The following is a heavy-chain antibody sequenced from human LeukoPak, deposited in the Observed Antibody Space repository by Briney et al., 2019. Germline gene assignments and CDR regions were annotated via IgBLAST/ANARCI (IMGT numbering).Heavy chain of an antibody. CDR1: GGSISSGGYY. CDR3: ARSAYCSGGSCYATGLFDY. Sequence: SQTLSLTCTVSGGSISSGGYYWSWIRQHPGKGLEWIGYIYYSGGPTYNPSLKSRVTISIDTSKNQFSLQLTSVTAADTAVYYCARSAYCSGGSCYATGLFDYWGQGTLVTVSS. J-gene: IGHJ4*02. V-gene: IGHV4-31*03. CDR2: IYYSGGP. D-gene: IGHD2-15*01.